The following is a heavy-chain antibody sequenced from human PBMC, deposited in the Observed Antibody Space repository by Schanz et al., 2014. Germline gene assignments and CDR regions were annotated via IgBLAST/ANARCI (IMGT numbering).Heavy chain of an antibody. V-gene: IGHV3-11*01. D-gene: IGHD6-19*01. CDR2: ISRDGTTS. CDR3: VKTDAGWRFDY. Sequence: QVQLVESGGGLVKPGGSLRLSCAASGFIFNDYYMNWIRQAPGKGLEWLSYISRDGTTSYYADSVKGRFTISRDNSRNTVYLQMNNVGVDDTATYYCVKTDAGWRFDYWGQGTLVIVSS. J-gene: IGHJ4*02. CDR1: GFIFNDYY.